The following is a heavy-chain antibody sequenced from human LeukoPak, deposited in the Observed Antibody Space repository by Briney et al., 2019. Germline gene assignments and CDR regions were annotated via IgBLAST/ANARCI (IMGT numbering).Heavy chain of an antibody. Sequence: PSETLPLTCTVSGGSISSGGYYWSWIRQHPGKGLEWIGYIYYSGSTYYNPSLKSRVTISVDTSKNQFSLKLSSVTAADTAVYYCATSPSYSSGWFDYWGQGTLVTVSS. CDR2: IYYSGST. J-gene: IGHJ4*02. CDR3: ATSPSYSSGWFDY. CDR1: GGSISSGGYY. D-gene: IGHD6-19*01. V-gene: IGHV4-31*03.